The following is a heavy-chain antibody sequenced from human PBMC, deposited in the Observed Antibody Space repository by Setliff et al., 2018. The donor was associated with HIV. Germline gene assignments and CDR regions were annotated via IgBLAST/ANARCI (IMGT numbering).Heavy chain of an antibody. V-gene: IGHV1-18*01. J-gene: IGHJ4*02. CDR3: ARTDYGGNSGGNYFDY. CDR1: GYTFTTYD. D-gene: IGHD4-17*01. Sequence: ASVKVSCKASGYTFTTYDITWVRQAPGQGREWLGWISPYNGHTNFAQKFQGRVTMTTDTATSTAYMEVRSLRSDDTAVYYCARTDYGGNSGGNYFDYWGQGSLVTVSS. CDR2: ISPYNGHT.